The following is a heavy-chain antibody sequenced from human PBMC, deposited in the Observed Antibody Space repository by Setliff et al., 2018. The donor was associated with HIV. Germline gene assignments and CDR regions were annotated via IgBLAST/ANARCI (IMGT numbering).Heavy chain of an antibody. V-gene: IGHV4-4*08. CDR1: GGSMSTYY. D-gene: IGHD6-13*01. J-gene: IGHJ4*02. Sequence: LSLTCTVSGGSMSTYYWSWIRQPPGKGLEWIGYIYTSGSTNYNPSLRSRVTISVDTSKNQYSLKVNSVTAADTAVYYCARETSSSWFDYWGQGSLVTVSS. CDR2: IYTSGST. CDR3: ARETSSSWFDY.